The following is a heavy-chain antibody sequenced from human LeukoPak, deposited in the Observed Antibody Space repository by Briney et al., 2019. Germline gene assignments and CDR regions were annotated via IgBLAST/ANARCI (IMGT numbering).Heavy chain of an antibody. CDR1: GINFSNHW. CDR2: IKTDGRTT. Sequence: PGGSLRLSWAASGINFSNHWMHWVRHAPGKGLVWVSLIKTDGRTTIYADSVKGRFTISRDNGKSTLYLQMNSLRAEDTAIYYCTTGPSYGYEWWGQGTVVTVSS. CDR3: TTGPSYGYEW. J-gene: IGHJ4*02. D-gene: IGHD3-16*01. V-gene: IGHV3-74*01.